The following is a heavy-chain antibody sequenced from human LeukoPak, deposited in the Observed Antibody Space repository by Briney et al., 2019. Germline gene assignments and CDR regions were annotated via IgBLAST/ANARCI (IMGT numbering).Heavy chain of an antibody. CDR3: ARNWVDY. CDR1: GFTFNNYA. CDR2: ISAIGGIT. V-gene: IGHV3-23*01. J-gene: IGHJ4*02. Sequence: GGSLRLSCAASGFTFNNYAMTWVRQAPGKGLEWVSTISAIGGITYYADSVKGRFTISRDNSNNALYVQLSGLRAEDTAIYYCARNWVDYWGQGTLVTVSS. D-gene: IGHD7-27*01.